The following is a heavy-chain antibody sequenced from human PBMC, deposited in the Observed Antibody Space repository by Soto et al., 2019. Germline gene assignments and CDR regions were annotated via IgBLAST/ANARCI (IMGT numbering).Heavy chain of an antibody. CDR3: ARASIAAAGTRWDYYYYGMDV. CDR1: GDSVSSNSAA. Sequence: SPTLSLTCAISGDSVSSNSAAWNWIRQSPSRGLEWLGRTYYRPKWYNDYAVSVKSRITINPDTSQNQFSLQLNSVTPEDTAVYYCARASIAAAGTRWDYYYYGMDVWGQGTTVTVSS. V-gene: IGHV6-1*01. CDR2: TYYRPKWYN. J-gene: IGHJ6*02. D-gene: IGHD6-13*01.